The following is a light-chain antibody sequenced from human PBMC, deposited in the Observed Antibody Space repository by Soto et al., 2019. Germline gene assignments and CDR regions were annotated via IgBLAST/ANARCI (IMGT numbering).Light chain of an antibody. V-gene: IGKV3-15*01. CDR2: AAS. J-gene: IGKJ5*01. CDR1: KSVSSN. CDR3: QQYGSSPIT. Sequence: EIVMTQSPATLSVSPGDRATLSCRASKSVSSNLAWYQQRPGQAPRLLIYAASTRATGIQARFSGSGSGTDFNLTISRLEPEDFAVYYCQQYGSSPITFGQGTRLEIK.